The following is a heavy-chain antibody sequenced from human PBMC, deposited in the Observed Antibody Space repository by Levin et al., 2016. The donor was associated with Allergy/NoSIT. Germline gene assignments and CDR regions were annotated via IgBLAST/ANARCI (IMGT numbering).Heavy chain of an antibody. D-gene: IGHD4-11*01. CDR3: ASGRLGY. Sequence: ASVKVSCKAAGYTFTSYYMHWVRQAPGQGLEWMGMINPSGDSTTYAQKFQGRVTLTRDTSTSTVYMELSSLRSEDTATYYCASGRLGYWGQGTLVTVSS. CDR1: GYTFTSYY. J-gene: IGHJ4*02. CDR2: INPSGDST. V-gene: IGHV1-46*01.